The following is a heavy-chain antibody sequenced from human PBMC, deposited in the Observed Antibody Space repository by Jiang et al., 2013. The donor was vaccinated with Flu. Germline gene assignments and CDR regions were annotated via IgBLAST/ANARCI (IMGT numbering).Heavy chain of an antibody. Sequence: KPTQTLTLTCTFSGFSLSTSGMCVSWIRQPPGKALEWLALIDWDDDKYYSTSLKTRLTISKDTSKNQVVLTMTNMDPVDTATYYCARIRGMVAGTLALDWYFDLRGRGTLVTVSS. J-gene: IGHJ2*01. CDR3: ARIRGMVAGTLALDWYFDL. D-gene: IGHD6-19*01. CDR2: IDWDDDK. V-gene: IGHV2-70*01. CDR1: GFSLSTSGMC.